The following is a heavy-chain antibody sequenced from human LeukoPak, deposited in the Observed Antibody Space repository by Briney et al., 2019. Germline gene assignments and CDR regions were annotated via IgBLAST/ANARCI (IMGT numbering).Heavy chain of an antibody. J-gene: IGHJ4*02. Sequence: SETLSLTCTVSGDSITSTYWSWIRQPPGKGLEWIGEINHSGSTNYNPSLKSRVTISVDTSKNQFSLKLSSVTAADTAVYYCARLPADRLVGATSFFDYWGQGTLVTVSS. CDR3: ARLPADRLVGATSFFDY. D-gene: IGHD1-26*01. CDR2: INHSGST. V-gene: IGHV4-34*01. CDR1: GDSITSTY.